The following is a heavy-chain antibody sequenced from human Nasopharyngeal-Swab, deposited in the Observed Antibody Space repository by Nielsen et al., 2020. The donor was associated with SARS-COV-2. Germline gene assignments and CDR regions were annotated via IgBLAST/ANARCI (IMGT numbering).Heavy chain of an antibody. CDR3: AATDYDSGSYGVALDY. Sequence: ESLKISCATSGFTFSPYTMTWIRQPPGQGLQWLGEISHAGSTNNNPSLKSRVTISVDTSKNQFSLKLSSVTAADTAVYYCAATDYDSGSYGVALDYWGQGSLVTVSS. D-gene: IGHD3-10*01. CDR1: GFTFSPYT. J-gene: IGHJ4*02. CDR2: ISHAGST. V-gene: IGHV4-34*08.